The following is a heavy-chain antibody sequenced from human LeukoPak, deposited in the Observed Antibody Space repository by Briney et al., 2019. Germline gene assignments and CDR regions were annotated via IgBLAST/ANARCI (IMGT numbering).Heavy chain of an antibody. CDR2: LDPEDGET. J-gene: IGHJ5*02. D-gene: IGHD3-10*01. Sequence: ASVKVSCKVSGYTLTELSMHWVRQAPGKGLEWMGGLDPEDGETIYAQKFQGRVTMTEDTSTDTAYMELSSLRSEDTAVYYCATHPIFGSGSPRWFDPWGQGTLVTVSS. CDR3: ATHPIFGSGSPRWFDP. CDR1: GYTLTELS. V-gene: IGHV1-24*01.